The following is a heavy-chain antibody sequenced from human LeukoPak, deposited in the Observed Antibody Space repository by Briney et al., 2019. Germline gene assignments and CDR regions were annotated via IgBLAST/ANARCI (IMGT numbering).Heavy chain of an antibody. J-gene: IGHJ4*02. CDR2: ISGRSANT. D-gene: IGHD3-10*01. V-gene: IGHV3-23*01. CDR3: AIVLFGEFSY. CDR1: GFIFSSYG. Sequence: PGGSLRLSCTASGFIFSSYGMNWVRQAPGKGLEWVSAISGRSANTYYADSVKGRFTISRDNAKNSLYLQMNSLRAEDTAVYYCAIVLFGEFSYWGQGTLVTVSS.